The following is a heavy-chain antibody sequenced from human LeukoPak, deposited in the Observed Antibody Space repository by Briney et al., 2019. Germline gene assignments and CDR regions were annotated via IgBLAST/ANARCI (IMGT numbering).Heavy chain of an antibody. CDR1: GGSITSYY. CDR2: IYYSGST. CDR3: ARDVVAAPGTWDY. J-gene: IGHJ4*02. V-gene: IGHV4-59*12. D-gene: IGHD6-13*01. Sequence: SETLSLTCTVSGGSITSYYWSWIRQPPGKGLEWIGSIYYSGSTNYNPSLKSRVTISVDTSKNQFSLKLSSVTAADTAVYYCARDVVAAPGTWDYWGQGTLVTVSS.